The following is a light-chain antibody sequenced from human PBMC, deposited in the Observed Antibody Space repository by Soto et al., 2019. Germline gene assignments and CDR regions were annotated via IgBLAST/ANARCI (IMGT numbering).Light chain of an antibody. J-gene: IGKJ4*02. CDR2: GAT. Sequence: DIQMTQSPSSLSASVGDRVIITCRASQNVNNHLNWYQQSSGRAPQVLIFGATNLQSGVSSRFSGTGSGTDFSLTISSLQPEEFAIYYCQQTYNIPYTFGRGTKVEI. CDR1: QNVNNH. V-gene: IGKV1-39*01. CDR3: QQTYNIPYT.